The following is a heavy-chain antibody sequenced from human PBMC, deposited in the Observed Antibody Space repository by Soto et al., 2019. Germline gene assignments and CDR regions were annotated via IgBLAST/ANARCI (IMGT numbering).Heavy chain of an antibody. J-gene: IGHJ6*02. CDR3: ARDLSEYSSSTYGMDV. CDR1: GGSISSGDYY. D-gene: IGHD6-6*01. Sequence: SETLSLTCTVSGGSISSGDYYWSWIRQPPGKGLEWIGYIYYSGSTYYNPSLKSRVTISVDTSKNQFSLKLSSVTAADTAVYYCARDLSEYSSSTYGMDVWGQGTTVTFSS. V-gene: IGHV4-30-4*01. CDR2: IYYSGST.